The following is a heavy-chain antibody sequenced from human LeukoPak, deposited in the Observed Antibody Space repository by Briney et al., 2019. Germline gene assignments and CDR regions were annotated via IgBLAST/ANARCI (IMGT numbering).Heavy chain of an antibody. V-gene: IGHV4-61*02. CDR1: GGSISSGRYY. D-gene: IGHD3-10*01. J-gene: IGHJ4*02. CDR2: ISTSGST. Sequence: SQTLSLTCTVSGGSISSGRYYWSWIRQPAGKRLEWIGRISTSGSTNSNPSLKSRVTMSLDTSKNQFSLKLSSVTAADTAVYYCARTRYYYGSGSYYTANFDYWGQGTLVTVSS. CDR3: ARTRYYYGSGSYYTANFDY.